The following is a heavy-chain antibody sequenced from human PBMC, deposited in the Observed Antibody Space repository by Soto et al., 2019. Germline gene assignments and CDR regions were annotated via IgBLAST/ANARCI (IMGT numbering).Heavy chain of an antibody. Sequence: QVQLVQSGAEVKKPGSSVKVSCQASGGIFSSNAISWVRQAPGQGLEWMGGILPIFDTTHYAQKFQGRVTITADESTSTAYMELSSLKSEATALYYCATGGRGYSSAPRFHFEYWGQGTLVTVSS. J-gene: IGHJ4*02. CDR1: GGIFSSNA. CDR2: ILPIFDTT. D-gene: IGHD5-18*01. V-gene: IGHV1-69*01. CDR3: ATGGRGYSSAPRFHFEY.